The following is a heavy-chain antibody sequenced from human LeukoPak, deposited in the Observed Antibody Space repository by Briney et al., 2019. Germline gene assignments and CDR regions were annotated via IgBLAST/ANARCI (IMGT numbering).Heavy chain of an antibody. Sequence: SETLSLTCTVSGGSISSGDYYWSWIRQPPGKGLEWIGYIYYSGSTYYNPSLKSRVTISVDTSKNQFSLKLSSVTAADTAVYYCARGSGLPGDDFWSGYLNNWFDPWGQGTLVTVSS. D-gene: IGHD3-3*01. V-gene: IGHV4-30-4*08. CDR2: IYYSGST. J-gene: IGHJ5*02. CDR3: ARGSGLPGDDFWSGYLNNWFDP. CDR1: GGSISSGDYY.